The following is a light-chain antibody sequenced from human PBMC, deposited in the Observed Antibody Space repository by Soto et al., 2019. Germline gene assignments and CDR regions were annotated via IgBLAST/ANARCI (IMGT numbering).Light chain of an antibody. CDR1: NLGTNS. J-gene: IGLJ1*01. V-gene: IGLV3-21*02. CDR3: QVWDSRSDHYV. Sequence: SYELTQPPAVSVGPGQTARITCGGNNLGTNSLHWYQQKPGQAPVLVVYDGRDRPSGVPERFSGSSSGNTATLTITRVEAGDEAVYHCQVWDSRSDHYVFGTGTKVTVL. CDR2: DGR.